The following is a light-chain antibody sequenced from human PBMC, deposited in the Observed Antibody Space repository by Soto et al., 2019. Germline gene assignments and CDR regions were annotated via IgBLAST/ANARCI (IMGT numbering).Light chain of an antibody. J-gene: IGKJ4*01. CDR2: KAS. CDR3: QQYESYPVT. CDR1: QSISSW. V-gene: IGKV1-5*03. Sequence: DSQMTQSPATLSASVGDTVTITCRASQSISSWLAWYQQKPGKAPKILIYKASNFQSGVPSRFSGSGSGSEFTLTISSLQPDDFAIYYCQQYESYPVTFGGGTKVEIK.